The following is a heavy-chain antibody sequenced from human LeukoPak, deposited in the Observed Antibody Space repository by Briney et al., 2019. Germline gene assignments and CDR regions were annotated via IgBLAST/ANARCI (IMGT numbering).Heavy chain of an antibody. CDR3: ARGPSAYPKCFDY. J-gene: IGHJ4*02. D-gene: IGHD5-12*01. CDR2: IWYDGSNK. V-gene: IGHV3-33*01. Sequence: GGSLRLSCAASGFNFSSFVMHWVRQAPGKGLEWVAVIWYDGSNKYYADSVKGLFTISRDNSKNTLYLQMNSLRAEDTAVYYCARGPSAYPKCFDYWGQGTLVTVSS. CDR1: GFNFSSFV.